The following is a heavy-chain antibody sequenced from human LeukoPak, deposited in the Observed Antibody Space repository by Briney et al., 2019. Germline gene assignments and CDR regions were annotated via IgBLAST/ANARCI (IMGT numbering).Heavy chain of an antibody. CDR1: GFTFSSYE. CDR2: IRSKANSYAT. Sequence: GGSLRLSCAASGFTFSSYEMHWVRQAPGKGLEWLGRIRSKANSYATAYGASVEGRFTISRDDSKNTAYLQMNSLITEDTAVYFCTALGIAAAGMDYWGQGTLVTVSS. CDR3: TALGIAAAGMDY. D-gene: IGHD6-13*01. J-gene: IGHJ4*02. V-gene: IGHV3-73*01.